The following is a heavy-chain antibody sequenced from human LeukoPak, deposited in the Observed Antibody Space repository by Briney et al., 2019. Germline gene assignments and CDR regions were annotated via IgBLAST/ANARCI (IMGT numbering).Heavy chain of an antibody. V-gene: IGHV4-59*01. CDR2: IYYRGNT. CDR3: TRGGYNYDSPPGDPFDY. D-gene: IGHD5-18*01. J-gene: IGHJ4*02. Sequence: PSETLSLTCTVSGGSLSSYYWSWIRQPPGRGLEWMGDIYYRGNTNYNPSLKSRVTISVDMSKNQFSLKLSSVTAADTAVYYCTRGGYNYDSPPGDPFDYWGQGTLVTVSS. CDR1: GGSLSSYY.